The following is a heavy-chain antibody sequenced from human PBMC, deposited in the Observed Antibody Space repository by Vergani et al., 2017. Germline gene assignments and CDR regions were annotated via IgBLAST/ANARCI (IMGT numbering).Heavy chain of an antibody. CDR1: GFTFSSYA. J-gene: IGHJ4*02. Sequence: EVQLLESGGGLVQPGGSLRLSCAASGFTFSSYAMSWVRQAPGKGLEWVSAISGSGGSTYYADSVKGRFTISRDNSKNTLYLQMNSLRAEDTAVYYCARDSQRIYYFDYWGQGTLVTVSS. V-gene: IGHV3-23*01. CDR2: ISGSGGST. D-gene: IGHD1-1*01. CDR3: ARDSQRIYYFDY.